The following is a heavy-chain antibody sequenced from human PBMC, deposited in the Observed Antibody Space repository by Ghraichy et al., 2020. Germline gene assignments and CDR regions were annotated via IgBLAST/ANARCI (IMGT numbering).Heavy chain of an antibody. V-gene: IGHV4-39*01. CDR2: IYYSGST. CDR3: ARHPRPPRSMIVVVIQVVPYYFDY. CDR1: GGSISSSSYY. D-gene: IGHD3-22*01. J-gene: IGHJ4*02. Sequence: SQTLSLTCTVSGGSISSSSYYWGWIRQPPGKGLEWIGSIYYSGSTYYNPSLKSRVTISVDTSKNQFSLKLSSVTAADTAVYYCARHPRPPRSMIVVVIQVVPYYFDYWGQGTLVTVSS.